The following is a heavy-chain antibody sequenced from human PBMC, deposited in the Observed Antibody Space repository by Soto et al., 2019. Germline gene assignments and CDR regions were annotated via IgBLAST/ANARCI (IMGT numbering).Heavy chain of an antibody. CDR1: GFTFSSYG. CDR2: IWYDGSNK. J-gene: IGHJ4*02. CDR3: ARGGGYDFPSTFDY. Sequence: GSLRLTCAASGFTFSSYGMHWVRQAPGKGLEWVAVIWYDGSNKYYADSVKGRFTISRDNSKNTLYLQMNSLRAEDTAVYYCARGGGYDFPSTFDYWGQGTLVTVSS. D-gene: IGHD3-3*01. V-gene: IGHV3-33*01.